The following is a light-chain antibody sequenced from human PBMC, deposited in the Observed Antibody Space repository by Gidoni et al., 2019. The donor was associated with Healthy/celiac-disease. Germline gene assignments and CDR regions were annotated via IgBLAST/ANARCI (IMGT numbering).Light chain of an antibody. V-gene: IGLV3-25*03. J-gene: IGLJ3*02. Sequence: SYELTQPTSVSVSTGQTARITCSGDALPKQYAYWYQQKPGQAPVLVIYKDRERPSGIPERFSGSSSGTTVTFTISGVQAEDEADYYCQSADSSGTYEVFGGGTKLTVL. CDR1: ALPKQY. CDR3: QSADSSGTYEV. CDR2: KDR.